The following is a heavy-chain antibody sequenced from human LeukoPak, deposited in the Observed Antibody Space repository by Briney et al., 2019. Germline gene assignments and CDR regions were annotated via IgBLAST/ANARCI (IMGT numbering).Heavy chain of an antibody. D-gene: IGHD3-22*01. V-gene: IGHV4-59*08. CDR3: ARHSGSSGYYPYYFDY. CDR1: GGSISSYY. J-gene: IGHJ4*02. CDR2: IYYSGST. Sequence: SETLSLTCTVSGGSISSYYWSWIRQPPGKGLEWIGYIYYSGSTNYNPSLKSRVTISVDTSKNQFSLKLSSVTAADTAVYYCARHSGSSGYYPYYFDYWGQGTLVTVSS.